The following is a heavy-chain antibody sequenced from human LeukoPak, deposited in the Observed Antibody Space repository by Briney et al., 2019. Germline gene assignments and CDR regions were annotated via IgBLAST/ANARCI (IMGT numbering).Heavy chain of an antibody. CDR2: ISGSGGST. Sequence: GGSLRLSCAASGFTFSSYAMSWVRQAPGKGLEWVSAISGSGGSTYYADSVKGRFTISRDNSKNALYLQMNSLRAEDTAVYYCAKDCSSTSCPFDYWGQGTLVTVSS. V-gene: IGHV3-23*01. J-gene: IGHJ4*02. D-gene: IGHD2-2*01. CDR3: AKDCSSTSCPFDY. CDR1: GFTFSSYA.